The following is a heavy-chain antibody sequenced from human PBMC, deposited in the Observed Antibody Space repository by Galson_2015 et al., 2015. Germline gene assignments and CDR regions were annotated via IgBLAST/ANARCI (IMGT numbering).Heavy chain of an antibody. Sequence: TLSLTCAVYGGSFSGYYWSWLRQPPGKGLEWIGEINHSGSTNYNPSLKSRVTISVDTSKNQFSLKLSSVTAADTAVYYCARGFGGSYDSSGYYGWGQGTLVTVSS. CDR2: INHSGST. CDR1: GGSFSGYY. J-gene: IGHJ4*02. D-gene: IGHD3-22*01. CDR3: ARGFGGSYDSSGYYG. V-gene: IGHV4-34*01.